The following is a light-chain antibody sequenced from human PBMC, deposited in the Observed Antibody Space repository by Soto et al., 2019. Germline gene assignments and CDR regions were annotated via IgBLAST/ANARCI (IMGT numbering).Light chain of an antibody. CDR2: TAA. V-gene: IGKV1-9*01. Sequence: DIQLTQSPSFLSASVGDRVTITCRASQGISSDFAWYQVKPGKVPKLLMYTAATLQSGVPSRFSGGGSGTEITLTISSLQPEDSATYYCQQANRYPLTFDRGTKVEIK. J-gene: IGKJ4*01. CDR3: QQANRYPLT. CDR1: QGISSD.